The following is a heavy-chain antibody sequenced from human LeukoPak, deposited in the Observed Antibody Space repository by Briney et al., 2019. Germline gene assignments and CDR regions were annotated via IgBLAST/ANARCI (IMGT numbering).Heavy chain of an antibody. V-gene: IGHV3-30*02. Sequence: GGSLRLSCAASGFTFSSYGMHWVRQAPGKGLGWVEFLRYDGSNKYYADSVKGRFTISRDNSKNTLYLQMNSLRAEDTAVYYCARLVGATSNALTNDYWGQGTLVTVSS. CDR3: ARLVGATSNALTNDY. D-gene: IGHD1-26*01. J-gene: IGHJ4*02. CDR2: LRYDGSNK. CDR1: GFTFSSYG.